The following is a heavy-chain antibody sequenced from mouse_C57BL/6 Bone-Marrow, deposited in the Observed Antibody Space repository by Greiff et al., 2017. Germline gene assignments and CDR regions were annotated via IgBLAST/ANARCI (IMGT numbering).Heavy chain of an antibody. CDR2: IYPRSGNT. CDR3: ARGLLRRWYFDV. CDR1: GYTFTSYG. D-gene: IGHD1-2*01. V-gene: IGHV1-81*01. J-gene: IGHJ1*03. Sequence: VQGVESGAELARPGASVKLSCKASGYTFTSYGISWVKQRTGQGLEWIGEIYPRSGNTYYNEKFKGKATLTADKSSSTAYMELRSLTSEDSAVYFCARGLLRRWYFDVWGTGTTVTVSS.